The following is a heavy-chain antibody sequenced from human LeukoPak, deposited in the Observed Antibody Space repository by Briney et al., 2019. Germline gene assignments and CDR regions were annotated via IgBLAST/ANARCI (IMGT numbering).Heavy chain of an antibody. CDR3: ARTPGVSGYFDSSQKFDF. V-gene: IGHV1-18*04. J-gene: IGHJ4*02. CDR2: ISAYNGNT. D-gene: IGHD3-9*01. CDR1: GYTFTSYG. Sequence: ASVKASCKASGYTFTSYGISWVRQAPGQGLEWMGWISAYNGNTNYAQKPQGRVTMTTDTSTSTAYMELRSLRSDDTAVYYCARTPGVSGYFDSSQKFDFWGQGTLVTVSS.